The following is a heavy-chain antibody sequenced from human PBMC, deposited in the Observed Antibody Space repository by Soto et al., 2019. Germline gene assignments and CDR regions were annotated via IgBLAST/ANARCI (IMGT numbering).Heavy chain of an antibody. Sequence: EVQLLESGGALVQPGGSLRLSCAASGFGFSTHALSWVRQAPGKGLECLSSITNTGITTHYADSVKGRFTISRENSINTLHLQMNNLRVDDTAVYYCANGFDYGDTKHIDHWGQGTLVTV. V-gene: IGHV3-23*01. CDR3: ANGFDYGDTKHIDH. CDR2: ITNTGITT. D-gene: IGHD4-17*01. J-gene: IGHJ4*02. CDR1: GFGFSTHA.